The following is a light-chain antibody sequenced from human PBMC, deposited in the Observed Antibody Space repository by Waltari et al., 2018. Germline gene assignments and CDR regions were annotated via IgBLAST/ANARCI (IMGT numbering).Light chain of an antibody. Sequence: QSALTQPASVSGSPGQSITISCTGTSSDVGAYNYVSWYQHYPGKAPKLIIYDVIKRSSGVSYRFSGSKSGNTASLTISGLQSEDEADYSCSSYARGSTWVFGGGTKLTVL. CDR2: DVI. J-gene: IGLJ3*02. CDR3: SSYARGSTWV. V-gene: IGLV2-14*03. CDR1: SSDVGAYNY.